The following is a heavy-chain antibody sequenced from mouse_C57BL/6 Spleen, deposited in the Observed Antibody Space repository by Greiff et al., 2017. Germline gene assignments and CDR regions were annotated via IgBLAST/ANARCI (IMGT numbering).Heavy chain of an antibody. CDR1: GYTFTDYN. CDR2: INPNNGGT. Sequence: VQLQQSGPELVKPGASVKIPCKASGYTFTDYNMDWVKQSHGKSLEWIGDINPNNGGTIYNQKFKGKATLTVDKSSSTAYMELRSLTSEDTAVYYCARLDSNYDAMDYWGQGTSVTVSS. J-gene: IGHJ4*01. D-gene: IGHD2-5*01. CDR3: ARLDSNYDAMDY. V-gene: IGHV1-18*01.